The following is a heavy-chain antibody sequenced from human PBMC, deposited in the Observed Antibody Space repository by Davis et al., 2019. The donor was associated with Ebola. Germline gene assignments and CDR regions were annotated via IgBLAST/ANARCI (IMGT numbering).Heavy chain of an antibody. CDR1: GFTFSSYS. CDR2: ISSSSSYI. J-gene: IGHJ3*02. CDR3: ARVLWFGELLYIDAFDI. Sequence: GESLKISCAASGFTFSSYSMNWVRQAPGKGLEWVSSISSSSSYIYYADSVKGRFTISRDNAKNSLYLQMNSLRAEDTAVYYCARVLWFGELLYIDAFDIWGQGTMVTVSS. D-gene: IGHD3-10*01. V-gene: IGHV3-21*01.